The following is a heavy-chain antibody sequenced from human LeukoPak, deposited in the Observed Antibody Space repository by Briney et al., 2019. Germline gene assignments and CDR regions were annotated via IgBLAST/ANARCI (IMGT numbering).Heavy chain of an antibody. J-gene: IGHJ4*02. D-gene: IGHD3-22*01. V-gene: IGHV3-30*04. CDR2: ISYDGSNK. CDR3: ARNYYYDSGGYFLHPDY. Sequence: PGGSLRLSCTASGFTLSNYAMHWVRQAPGKGLEWVAVISYDGSNKYYADSVKGRFTISRDNSKNTLYLQMNSLRAEDTAVYYCARNYYYDSGGYFLHPDYWGQGTLVTVSS. CDR1: GFTLSNYA.